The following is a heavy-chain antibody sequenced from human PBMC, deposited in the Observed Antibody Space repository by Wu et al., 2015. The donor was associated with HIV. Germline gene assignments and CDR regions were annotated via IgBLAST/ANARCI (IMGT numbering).Heavy chain of an antibody. Sequence: VRLVQSGVEVKKPGASVKVSCKASGYKFTGYYLHWVRQAPGQGLEWMGWINPNSGGTNYAQKFQDRVSMTRDTSSSAAYMELSRLRSDDTAVYYCARVYGSGTYYPPYYYYGMDVWGQGTTVTVSS. CDR3: ARVYGSGTYYPPYYYYGMDV. V-gene: IGHV1-2*02. D-gene: IGHD3-10*01. CDR1: GYKFTGYY. J-gene: IGHJ6*02. CDR2: INPNSGGT.